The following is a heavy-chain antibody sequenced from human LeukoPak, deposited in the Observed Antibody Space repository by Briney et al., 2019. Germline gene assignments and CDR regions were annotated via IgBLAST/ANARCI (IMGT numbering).Heavy chain of an antibody. V-gene: IGHV4-59*06. D-gene: IGHD6-13*01. CDR3: ARGIAGDPEYFQH. Sequence: PSETLSLTCTVSGGSISTYYWSWIRQHPGKGLEWIGNIYYSGSTYYNPSLKSRVTISVDTSKNQFSLKLSSVTAADTAVYYCARGIAGDPEYFQHWGQGTLVTVSS. CDR2: IYYSGST. J-gene: IGHJ1*01. CDR1: GGSISTYY.